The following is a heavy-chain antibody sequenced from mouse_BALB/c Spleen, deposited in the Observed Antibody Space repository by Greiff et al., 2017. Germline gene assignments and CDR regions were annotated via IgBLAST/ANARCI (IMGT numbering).Heavy chain of an antibody. CDR1: GFTFTDYY. Sequence: EVMLVESGGGLVQPGGSLRLSCAPSGFTFTDYYMSWVRQPPGKALEWLGFIRNKANGYTTEYSASVKGRFTISRDNSQSILYLQMNTLRAEDSATYYCVPQGIHYYGYGLAYWGQGTLVTVSA. V-gene: IGHV7-3*02. D-gene: IGHD1-2*01. J-gene: IGHJ3*01. CDR3: VPQGIHYYGYGLAY. CDR2: IRNKANGYTT.